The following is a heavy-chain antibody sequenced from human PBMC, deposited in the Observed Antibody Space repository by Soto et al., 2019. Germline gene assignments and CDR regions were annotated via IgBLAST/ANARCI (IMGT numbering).Heavy chain of an antibody. CDR2: INHSGST. J-gene: IGHJ6*02. CDR1: GGSFSGYY. CDR3: AREYGYSSGWPRTNYYYYGMDV. V-gene: IGHV4-34*01. D-gene: IGHD6-19*01. Sequence: SETLSLTCAVYGGSFSGYYWSWIRQPPGKGLEWIGEINHSGSTNYNPSLKSRVTISVDTSKNQFSLKLSSVTAADTAVYYCAREYGYSSGWPRTNYYYYGMDVWGQGTTVTVSS.